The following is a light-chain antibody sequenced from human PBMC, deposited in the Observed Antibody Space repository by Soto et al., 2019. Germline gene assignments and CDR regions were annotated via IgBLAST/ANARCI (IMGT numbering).Light chain of an antibody. CDR2: ATS. CDR3: QETYNVGALS. CDR1: QNIDNY. J-gene: IGKJ4*01. Sequence: IQMTQSPSSLSASVGDRVTITCRASQNIDNYLNWYQHKAGKAPKLLIYATSTLQSGVPSRFSGSGSGTDFTLTTSNLQTEDFAIYFCQETYNVGALSFGWGTKVDIK. V-gene: IGKV1-39*01.